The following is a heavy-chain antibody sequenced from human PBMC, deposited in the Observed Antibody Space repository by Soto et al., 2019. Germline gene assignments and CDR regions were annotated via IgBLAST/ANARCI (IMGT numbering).Heavy chain of an antibody. CDR1: GGSFSGYY. Sequence: QVQLQQWGAGLLKPSETLSLTCAVYGGSFSGYYWSWIRQPPGKGLEWIGEINHSGSTNYNPSLKSRVTISVDTSKNQFSLKLSSVTAADTAVYYCARVGYCSSTSCYHYCMDVWGQGTTVTVSS. D-gene: IGHD2-2*01. CDR3: ARVGYCSSTSCYHYCMDV. CDR2: INHSGST. J-gene: IGHJ6*02. V-gene: IGHV4-34*01.